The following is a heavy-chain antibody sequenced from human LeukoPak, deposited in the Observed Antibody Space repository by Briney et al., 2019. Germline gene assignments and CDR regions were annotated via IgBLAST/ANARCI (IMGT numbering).Heavy chain of an antibody. CDR2: ISGRDSST. CDR1: GFTFSSYA. J-gene: IGHJ3*02. Sequence: PGGSLRLSCAASGFTFSSYAMNWVRQAPGKGLEWVSAISGRDSSTYYADSVKGRFTISRDNSKNTLYLQINSLRAEDTAVYYCAKIRPPAYDIWGQGTMVTVSS. D-gene: IGHD3-3*02. V-gene: IGHV3-23*01. CDR3: AKIRPPAYDI.